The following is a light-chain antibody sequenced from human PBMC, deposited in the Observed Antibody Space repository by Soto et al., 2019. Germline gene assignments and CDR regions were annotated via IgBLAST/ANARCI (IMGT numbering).Light chain of an antibody. J-gene: IGKJ1*01. Sequence: DIQMTQSPSTLSAFVGDRVTITCRASQSISSWLAWYQQKPGKAPNLLIYKASSLESGVPSRFSGSGSGTEFTLTISSLQPDDFATYYCQQYNTYSPTFGRGTKVEIK. CDR2: KAS. CDR1: QSISSW. V-gene: IGKV1-5*03. CDR3: QQYNTYSPT.